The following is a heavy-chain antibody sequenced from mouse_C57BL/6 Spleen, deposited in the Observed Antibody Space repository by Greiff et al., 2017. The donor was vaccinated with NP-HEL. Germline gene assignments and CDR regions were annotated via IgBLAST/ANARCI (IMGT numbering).Heavy chain of an antibody. CDR2: ISYSGST. D-gene: IGHD2-2*01. CDR1: GYSITSGYD. CDR3: ARAKAYGYDEYYFDY. J-gene: IGHJ2*01. V-gene: IGHV3-1*01. Sequence: EVQLVESGPGMVKPSQSLSLTCTVTGYSITSGYDWHWIRHFPGNKLEWMGYISYSGSTNYNPSLKSRISITHDTSKNHFFLKLNSVTTEDTATYYCARAKAYGYDEYYFDYWGQGTTLTVSS.